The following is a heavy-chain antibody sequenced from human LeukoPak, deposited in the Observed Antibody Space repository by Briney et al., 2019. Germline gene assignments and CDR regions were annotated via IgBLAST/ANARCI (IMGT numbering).Heavy chain of an antibody. V-gene: IGHV3-48*03. J-gene: IGHJ6*03. CDR1: GFTFSSYE. D-gene: IGHD2-15*01. CDR2: ISSSGSTI. Sequence: GGSLRLSCAASGFTFSSYEMNWVRQAPGKGLEWISYISSSGSTIHYADSVKGRFTISRDNAKNSLYLQMNSLRAEDTAVYYCARVLRYCSGGNCYSGGLGYMDVWGKGTTVSISS. CDR3: ARVLRYCSGGNCYSGGLGYMDV.